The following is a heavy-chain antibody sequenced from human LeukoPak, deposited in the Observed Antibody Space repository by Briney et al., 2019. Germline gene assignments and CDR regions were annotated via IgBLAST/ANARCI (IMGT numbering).Heavy chain of an antibody. Sequence: KASGYTLSTYYMHWVRQAPGQGLVWMGIINPSAGGTSYAQKFQGRVAMTRDTSTSTVYMELSSLRSEDTAVYYCARALEDYSGHDYGLDYWGQGTLVTVSS. D-gene: IGHD5-12*01. CDR3: ARALEDYSGHDYGLDY. J-gene: IGHJ4*02. CDR1: GYTLSTYY. CDR2: INPSAGGT. V-gene: IGHV1-46*01.